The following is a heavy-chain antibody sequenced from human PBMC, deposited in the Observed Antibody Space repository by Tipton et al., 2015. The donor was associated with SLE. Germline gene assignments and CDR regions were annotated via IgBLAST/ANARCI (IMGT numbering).Heavy chain of an antibody. CDR1: GFTVSSNY. V-gene: IGHV3-9*01. CDR2: ISWNSGSI. CDR3: AKDMYSSGTYFDY. J-gene: IGHJ4*02. Sequence: SLRLSCAASGFTVSSNYMSWVRQAPGKGLEWVSGISWNSGSIGYADSVKGRFTISRDNAKNSLYLQMNSLRAEDTALYYCAKDMYSSGTYFDYWGQGTLVTVSS. D-gene: IGHD3-22*01.